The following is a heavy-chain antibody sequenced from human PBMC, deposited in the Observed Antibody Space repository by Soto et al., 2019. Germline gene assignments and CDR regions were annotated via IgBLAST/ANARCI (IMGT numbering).Heavy chain of an antibody. CDR2: IYPGDSDT. CDR1: GYSFTSYW. D-gene: IGHD3-22*01. CDR3: ATRVHFYYPGNYYYAMDV. J-gene: IGHJ6*02. Sequence: GESLKISCKGSGYSFTSYWIGWVRQMPGKGLEWMGIIYPGDSDTRYSPSFQGQVTISADKSISTAYLQWNSLKASDTAMYYCATRVHFYYPGNYYYAMDVCGQLSTVPVS. V-gene: IGHV5-51*01.